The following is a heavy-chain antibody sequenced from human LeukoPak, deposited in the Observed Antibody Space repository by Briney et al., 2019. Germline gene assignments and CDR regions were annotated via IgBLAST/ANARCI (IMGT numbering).Heavy chain of an antibody. V-gene: IGHV3-23*01. CDR1: GFTFSNYA. D-gene: IGHD1-26*01. CDR3: AKYSGSYYYPPTWDY. CDR2: ISGSGGST. J-gene: IGHJ4*02. Sequence: PGGSLRLSCAASGFTFSNYAMTWVRQAPGKGLEWVSGISGSGGSTYYADSVKGRFSIYRDYSNNTLYLQMNSLRAEDTAVYLCAKYSGSYYYPPTWDYWGQGTLVTVSS.